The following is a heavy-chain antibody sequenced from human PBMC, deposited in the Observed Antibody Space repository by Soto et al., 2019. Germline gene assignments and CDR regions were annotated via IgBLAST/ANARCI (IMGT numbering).Heavy chain of an antibody. J-gene: IGHJ6*02. CDR1: GFTFSSYG. Sequence: GGSLRLSCAASGFTFSSYGMHWVRQAPGKGLEWVAVISYDGSNKYYADSVKGRFTISRDNSKNTLYLQMNSLRAEDTAVYYCARDHRPSHIAAAGFPYYYGMDVWGQGTTVTVSS. D-gene: IGHD6-13*01. CDR2: ISYDGSNK. CDR3: ARDHRPSHIAAAGFPYYYGMDV. V-gene: IGHV3-30*03.